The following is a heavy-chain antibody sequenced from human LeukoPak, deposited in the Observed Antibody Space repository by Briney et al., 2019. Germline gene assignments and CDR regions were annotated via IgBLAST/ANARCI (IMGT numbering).Heavy chain of an antibody. D-gene: IGHD5-18*01. CDR1: GGSISSYY. J-gene: IGHJ4*02. V-gene: IGHV4-59*01. CDR2: ISYTGNT. Sequence: PSETLSLTCTVSGGSISSYYWSWIRQPPGKGLEWVRYISYTGNTNYNPSLKSRVTLSVDTSKNQFSLRLTSVTAADAAVYFCASGRGYVDTALVMDYWGQGTLVTVSS. CDR3: ASGRGYVDTALVMDY.